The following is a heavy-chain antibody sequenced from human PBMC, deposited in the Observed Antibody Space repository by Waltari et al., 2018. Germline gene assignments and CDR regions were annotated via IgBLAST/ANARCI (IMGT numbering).Heavy chain of an antibody. Sequence: LVQSGAEVMEPGASVQVSCKASRDAVTEHYIHWVRQATGQGLEWWGWVTPNGGGTKYAQRFAGRIILTWDPSISTAYMAFSGLTSADTAVYFCAREYCGGDCRLFDYWGQGTLVTVSS. CDR2: VTPNGGGT. D-gene: IGHD2-21*02. CDR3: AREYCGGDCRLFDY. V-gene: IGHV1-2*02. J-gene: IGHJ4*02. CDR1: RDAVTEHY.